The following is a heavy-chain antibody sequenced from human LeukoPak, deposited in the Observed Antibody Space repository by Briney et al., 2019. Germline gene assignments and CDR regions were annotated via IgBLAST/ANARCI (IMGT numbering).Heavy chain of an antibody. J-gene: IGHJ6*02. Sequence: PGGSLRLSCAASGFSFSSYGMHWVRQAPGKGLEWVAIIWYDGSNKYYAESVKGRFTISRDNSKNTLYPQMNSLRAEDTAVYYCARESEGMDVWGQGTTVTVSS. CDR2: IWYDGSNK. CDR3: ARESEGMDV. CDR1: GFSFSSYG. V-gene: IGHV3-33*01.